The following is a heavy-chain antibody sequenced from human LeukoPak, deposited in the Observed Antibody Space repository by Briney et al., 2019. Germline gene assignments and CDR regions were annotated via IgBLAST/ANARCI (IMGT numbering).Heavy chain of an antibody. V-gene: IGHV3-11*03. J-gene: IGHJ4*02. Sequence: PGGSLRPSCAASGFTFSDYYMSWIRQAPGKGLEGVSHISGSSTYTKYADSVRGRFTIPRDNAKNSLYLQMNSLRAEDTAVYYCARGRYSSGSQYYFDYWGQGILVTVSS. CDR1: GFTFSDYY. CDR2: ISGSSTYT. D-gene: IGHD3-22*01. CDR3: ARGRYSSGSQYYFDY.